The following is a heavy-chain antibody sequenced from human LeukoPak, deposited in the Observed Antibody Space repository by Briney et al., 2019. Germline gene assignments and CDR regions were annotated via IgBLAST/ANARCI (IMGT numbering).Heavy chain of an antibody. J-gene: IGHJ5*02. CDR2: ISGSGGST. CDR3: AKDPGVGPHSTYNWFDP. CDR1: GFTFSSYA. V-gene: IGHV3-23*01. Sequence: GGSLRLSCAASGFTFSSYAMSWVRQAPGKGLEWVSAISGSGGSTYYADSVKGRFTIPRDNPKNTLYLQMNSLRAEDTAVYYCAKDPGVGPHSTYNWFDPWGQGTLVTLSS.